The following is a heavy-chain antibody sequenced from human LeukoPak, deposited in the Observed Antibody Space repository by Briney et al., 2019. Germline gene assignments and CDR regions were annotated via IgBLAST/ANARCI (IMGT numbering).Heavy chain of an antibody. CDR3: ARDLYCGGDCYTDY. CDR1: GYTFTGYY. J-gene: IGHJ4*02. Sequence: ASVKVSCKASGYTFTGYYMHWVRQAPGQGLEWMGRINPNSGGTNYAQKFQGRVTMTRDTSISTAYMELSRLRSDDTAGYYCARDLYCGGDCYTDYWGQGTLVTVSS. CDR2: INPNSGGT. V-gene: IGHV1-2*06. D-gene: IGHD2-21*02.